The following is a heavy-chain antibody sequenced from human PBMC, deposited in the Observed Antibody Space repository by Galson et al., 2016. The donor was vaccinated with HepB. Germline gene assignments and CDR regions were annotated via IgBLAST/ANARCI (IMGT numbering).Heavy chain of an antibody. CDR1: GFIFNAKA. CDR3: ARDRRFLEWLLSPDEALDM. Sequence: SLRLSCAASGFIFNAKAMHWVRQAPGRGLEWVSVISYDGFNKFYAPSVRGQFTTSRDNSKKTVYLQMDSLRTEDTAMYYCARDRRFLEWLLSPDEALDMWGQGTMVTVSS. D-gene: IGHD3-3*01. J-gene: IGHJ3*02. CDR2: ISYDGFNK. V-gene: IGHV3-30-3*01.